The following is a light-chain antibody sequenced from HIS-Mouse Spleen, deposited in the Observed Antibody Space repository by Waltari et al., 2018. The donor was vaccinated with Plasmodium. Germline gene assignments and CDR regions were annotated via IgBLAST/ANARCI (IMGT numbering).Light chain of an antibody. CDR1: RYNLGSNY. Sequence: QSVLTQPPSASGTPGQRVTISCSGSRYNLGSNYGYWYQQLPGTAPKLLIYRNNQRPSGVPDRFSGSKSGTSASLAISGLRSEDEADYYCAAWDDSLSGPVFGGGTKLTVL. V-gene: IGLV1-47*01. CDR3: AAWDDSLSGPV. J-gene: IGLJ3*02. CDR2: RNN.